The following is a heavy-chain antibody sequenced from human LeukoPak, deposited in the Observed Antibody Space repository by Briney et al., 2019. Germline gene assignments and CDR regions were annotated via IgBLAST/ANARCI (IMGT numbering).Heavy chain of an antibody. J-gene: IGHJ5*02. Sequence: SETLSLTCAVYGGSFSGYYWSWIRQPPGKGLEWIGEINHSGSTNYNPSLKSRVTISVDTSKDQFSLKLSSVTAADTALYYCARGLPKHDYGDYGGTWFDPWGQGALVTVSS. CDR2: INHSGST. CDR3: ARGLPKHDYGDYGGTWFDP. V-gene: IGHV4-34*01. CDR1: GGSFSGYY. D-gene: IGHD4-17*01.